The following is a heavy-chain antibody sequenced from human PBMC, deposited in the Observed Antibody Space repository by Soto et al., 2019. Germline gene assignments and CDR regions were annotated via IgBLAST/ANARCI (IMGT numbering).Heavy chain of an antibody. V-gene: IGHV4-38-2*02. CDR2: IYHSGIT. Sequence: SETLSLTCGVSGYSISSGYYWGWIRQPPGKGLEWIGSIYHSGITNYNPSLKSRVTISVDTSKSHFSLKLNSVTAADTAVYYCARDSRPYSSSYNWFDPWGQGALVTVSS. CDR3: ARDSRPYSSSYNWFDP. CDR1: GYSISSGYY. D-gene: IGHD6-6*01. J-gene: IGHJ5*02.